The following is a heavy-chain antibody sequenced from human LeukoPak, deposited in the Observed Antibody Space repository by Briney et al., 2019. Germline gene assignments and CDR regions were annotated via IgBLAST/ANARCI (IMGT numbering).Heavy chain of an antibody. V-gene: IGHV3-30*02. CDR1: GFTFSNFG. CDR3: ARESQLIY. D-gene: IGHD1-1*01. Sequence: PGGSLRLSCTTSGFTFSNFGMHWVRQAPGQGLEWVTFIPYDGSSKYYADSVKGRFTISRDNAKNSLYLQMNSLRAEDTAVYYCARESQLIYWGQGTLVTVSS. CDR2: IPYDGSSK. J-gene: IGHJ4*02.